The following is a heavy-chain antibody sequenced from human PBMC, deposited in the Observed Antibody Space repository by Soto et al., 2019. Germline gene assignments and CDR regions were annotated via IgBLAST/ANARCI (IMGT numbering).Heavy chain of an antibody. CDR3: ARGPGLRFLEWFPSYDY. D-gene: IGHD3-3*01. J-gene: IGHJ4*02. CDR2: INPNSGGT. CDR1: GYTFTGYY. V-gene: IGHV1-2*04. Sequence: ASVKVSCKASGYTFTGYYVHWVRQAPGQGLEWMGWINPNSGGTNYAQKFQGWVTMTRDTSISTAYMELSRLRSDDTAVYYCARGPGLRFLEWFPSYDYWGQGTLVTVSS.